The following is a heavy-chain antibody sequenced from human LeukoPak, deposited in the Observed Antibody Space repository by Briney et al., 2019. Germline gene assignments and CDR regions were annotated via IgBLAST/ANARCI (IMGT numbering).Heavy chain of an antibody. D-gene: IGHD2-15*01. V-gene: IGHV3-7*01. CDR3: ARDGVVVVAATYDGLDA. CDR1: GFTFSNYW. CDR2: IMQDGGEK. Sequence: GGSLRLSCVASGFTFSNYWMSWVRQAPGKGLEWVAKIMQDGGEKNYVDSVKGRFTISRDNAKNSLFLQMNSLRAEDTAVYYCARDGVVVVAATYDGLDAWGQGTTVTVSS. J-gene: IGHJ6*02.